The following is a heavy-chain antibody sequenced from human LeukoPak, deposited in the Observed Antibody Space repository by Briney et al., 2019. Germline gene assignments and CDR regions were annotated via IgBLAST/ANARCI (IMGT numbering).Heavy chain of an antibody. D-gene: IGHD3-16*01. CDR3: AREGDGDFLDY. V-gene: IGHV1-2*02. CDR2: THPNSGGT. CDR1: GYTFTGYY. Sequence: ASVKVSCKASGYTFTGYYMHWVRQAPGQGLEWMGWTHPNSGGTNHAQKFQGRVTMTRDTSISTAYMELSRLRSDDTAVYYCAREGDGDFLDYWGQGTLSPSPQ. J-gene: IGHJ4*02.